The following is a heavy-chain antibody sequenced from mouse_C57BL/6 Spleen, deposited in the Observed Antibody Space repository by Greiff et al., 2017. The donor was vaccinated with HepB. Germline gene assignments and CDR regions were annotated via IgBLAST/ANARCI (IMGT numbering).Heavy chain of an antibody. J-gene: IGHJ2*01. D-gene: IGHD4-1*01. V-gene: IGHV1-52*01. CDR1: GYTFTSYW. CDR3: ARGTGYYFDY. CDR2: IDPSDSET. Sequence: QQPCKASGYTFTSYWMHWVKQRPIQGLEWIGNIDPSDSETHYNQKFKDKATLTVDKSSSTAYMQLSSLTSEDSAVYYCARGTGYYFDYWGQGTTLTVSS.